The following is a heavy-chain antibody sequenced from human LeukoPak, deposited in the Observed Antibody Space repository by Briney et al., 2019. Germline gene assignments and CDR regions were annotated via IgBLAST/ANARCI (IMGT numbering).Heavy chain of an antibody. CDR3: ARDVGEYCSSTNCYASHY. CDR2: INPHSGGT. J-gene: IGHJ4*02. CDR1: GYTFTGYY. V-gene: IGHV1-2*02. Sequence: ASVKVSCKASGYTFTGYYIHWVRQAPGQGLEWLGWINPHSGGTNYAQKFQGGVTMTRDTSITTAYMELSSLRSDDTAVYYCARDVGEYCSSTNCYASHYWGQGTLVTVSS. D-gene: IGHD2-2*01.